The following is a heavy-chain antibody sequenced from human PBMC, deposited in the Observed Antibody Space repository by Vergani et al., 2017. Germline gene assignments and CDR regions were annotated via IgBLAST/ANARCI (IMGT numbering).Heavy chain of an antibody. V-gene: IGHV3-7*01. CDR2: IKQDGSEK. Sequence: EVQLVESGGGLVQPGGSLRLSCAASGFTFSSYWMSWVRQAPGKGLEWVANIKQDGSEKYYVDSVKGRFTISRDNAKNSLYLQMNSLRAEDTAVYYCARDWGYSYGADFDYWGQGTLVTVSS. D-gene: IGHD5-18*01. CDR3: ARDWGYSYGADFDY. J-gene: IGHJ4*02. CDR1: GFTFSSYW.